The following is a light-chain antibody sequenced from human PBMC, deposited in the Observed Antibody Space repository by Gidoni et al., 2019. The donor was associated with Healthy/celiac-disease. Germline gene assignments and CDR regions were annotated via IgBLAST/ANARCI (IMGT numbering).Light chain of an antibody. CDR1: SSDVGGYNY. J-gene: IGLJ2*01. CDR3: SSYTSSSTLGV. V-gene: IGLV2-14*01. Sequence: QSALTQHASVSGSPEQSITISCTGTSSDVGGYNYVAWYQQPPGKAPKLMIYEVSNRPSGVSTRFSGSKSGNTASLTISGLQAEDEADYYCSSYTSSSTLGVFGGGTKLTVL. CDR2: EVS.